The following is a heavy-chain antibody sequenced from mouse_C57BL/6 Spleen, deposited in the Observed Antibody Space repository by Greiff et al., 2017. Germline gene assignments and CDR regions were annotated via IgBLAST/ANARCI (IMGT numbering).Heavy chain of an antibody. J-gene: IGHJ3*01. D-gene: IGHD2-4*01. CDR1: GFTFSDYY. CDR3: ARDDYDVKFAY. V-gene: IGHV5-16*01. Sequence: DVKLVESEGGLVQPGSSMKLSCTASGFTFSDYYMAWVRQVPEKGLEWVANINYDGSSTYYLDSLKSRFIISRDNAKNILYLQMSSLKSEDTATYYCARDDYDVKFAYWGQGTLVTVSA. CDR2: INYDGSST.